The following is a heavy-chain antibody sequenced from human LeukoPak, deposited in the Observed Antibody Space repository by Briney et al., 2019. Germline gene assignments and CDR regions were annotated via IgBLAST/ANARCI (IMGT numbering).Heavy chain of an antibody. CDR2: IKQDGSEE. D-gene: IGHD1-26*01. Sequence: ETGGSLRLSCVASGFTFSSFSMNWVRQAPGTGLEWVANIKQDGSEEYYVDSVKGRLIISRDNAKNSLYLQMNSLRAEDTAMYYCASKVGATFFDYWGQGTLVTVSS. CDR1: GFTFSSFS. J-gene: IGHJ4*02. CDR3: ASKVGATFFDY. V-gene: IGHV3-7*03.